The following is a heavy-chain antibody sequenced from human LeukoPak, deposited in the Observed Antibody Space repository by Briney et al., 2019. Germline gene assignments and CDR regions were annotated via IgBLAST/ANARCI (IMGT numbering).Heavy chain of an antibody. D-gene: IGHD6-25*01. V-gene: IGHV3-23*01. J-gene: IGHJ3*02. CDR3: AADSSGNDAFDI. CDR2: ISGSGGST. CDR1: GFTFSSYG. Sequence: GGSLRLSCAASGFTFSSYGMSWVRQAPGKGLEWVSAISGSGGSTYYADSVKGRFIISRDNSKNTLYLQMNSLRSEDTAVYYCAADSSGNDAFDIWGQGTMVTVSS.